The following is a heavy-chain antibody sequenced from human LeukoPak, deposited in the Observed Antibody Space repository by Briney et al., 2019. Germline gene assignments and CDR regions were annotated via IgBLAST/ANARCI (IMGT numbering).Heavy chain of an antibody. V-gene: IGHV3-23*01. D-gene: IGHD2-15*01. CDR1: GFTFSSYA. J-gene: IGHJ4*02. CDR2: MDVCGGST. CDR3: AKDLRRQVVVAATVYYFDY. Sequence: GGSLRLSCAASGFTFSSYAMSWVRQAPGKGLEWVSAMDVCGGSTYYADSVKGRFTISRDNSKNTLYLQMYSLRAEDTAVYYCAKDLRRQVVVAATVYYFDYWGQGTLVTVSS.